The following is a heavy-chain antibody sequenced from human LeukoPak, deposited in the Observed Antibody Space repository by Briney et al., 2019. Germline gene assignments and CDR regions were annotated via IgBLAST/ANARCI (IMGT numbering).Heavy chain of an antibody. CDR3: ARDGTAVAGKRSDFQH. CDR1: GGSISNYY. V-gene: IGHV4-59*12. J-gene: IGHJ1*01. D-gene: IGHD6-19*01. CDR2: IYYSGST. Sequence: PSETLSLTCTVSGGSISNYYWSWIRQPPGKGLEWIGYIYYSGSTNYNPSLKSRVTISVDTSKNQFSLKLSSVTAADTAVYYCARDGTAVAGKRSDFQHWGQGTLVTVSS.